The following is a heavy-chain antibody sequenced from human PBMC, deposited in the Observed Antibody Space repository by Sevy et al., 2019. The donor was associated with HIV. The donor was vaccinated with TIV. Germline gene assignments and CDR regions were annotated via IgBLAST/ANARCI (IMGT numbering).Heavy chain of an antibody. D-gene: IGHD2-15*01. CDR2: IYHSGST. Sequence: SETLSLTCGVSGGSISSSHWCSWVRQPPGKLLEWIEEIYHSGSTIYNPSLKSRVTIPVDRSKNHFPFSLDLTSVTAADTAIYYCARVAGYCRGDKCSGWFDPWGQGTLVTVSS. J-gene: IGHJ5*02. CDR3: ARVAGYCRGDKCSGWFDP. CDR1: GGSISSSHW. V-gene: IGHV4-4*02.